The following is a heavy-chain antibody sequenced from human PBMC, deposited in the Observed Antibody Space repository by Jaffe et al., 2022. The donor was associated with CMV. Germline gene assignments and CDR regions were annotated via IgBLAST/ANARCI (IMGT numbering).Heavy chain of an antibody. V-gene: IGHV3-49*04. CDR1: GFTFGDYA. J-gene: IGHJ6*03. CDR3: TRVDRYFDWLKYYYYMDV. CDR2: IRSKAYGGTT. D-gene: IGHD3-9*01. Sequence: EVQLVESGGGLVQPGRSLRLSCTASGFTFGDYAMSWVRQAPGKGLEWVGFIRSKAYGGTTEYAASVKGRFTISRDDSKSIAYLQMNSLKTEDTAVYYCTRVDRYFDWLKYYYYMDVWGKGTTVTVSS.